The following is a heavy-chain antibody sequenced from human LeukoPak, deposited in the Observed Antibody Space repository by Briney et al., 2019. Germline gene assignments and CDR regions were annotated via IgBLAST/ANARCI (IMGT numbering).Heavy chain of an antibody. V-gene: IGHV1-8*01. CDR3: ARVTGSIDY. D-gene: IGHD1-26*01. J-gene: IGHJ4*02. CDR2: MNPKSGYT. CDR1: RYTFTNYD. Sequence: ASVKVSCKASRYTFTNYDINWVRQAIRQGLEWMGWMNPKSGYTGYAQKFEGRVTMTRDTSISTAYMELGSLRSEDTAVYYCARVTGSIDYWGQGTLVSVSS.